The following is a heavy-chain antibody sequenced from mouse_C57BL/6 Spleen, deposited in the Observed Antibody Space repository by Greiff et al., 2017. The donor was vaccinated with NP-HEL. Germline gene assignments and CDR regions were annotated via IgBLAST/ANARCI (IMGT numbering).Heavy chain of an antibody. V-gene: IGHV5-17*01. J-gene: IGHJ4*01. CDR1: GFTFSDYG. D-gene: IGHD2-4*01. CDR2: ISSGSSTI. Sequence: EVQRVESGGGLVKPGGSLKLSCAASGFTFSDYGMHWVRQAPEKGLEWVAYISSGSSTIYYADKVKGRFTISRDNAKITLFLQITSLRSEDTAMYYCARGYYDYDDGYYYAMDYWGQGTSVTVSS. CDR3: ARGYYDYDDGYYYAMDY.